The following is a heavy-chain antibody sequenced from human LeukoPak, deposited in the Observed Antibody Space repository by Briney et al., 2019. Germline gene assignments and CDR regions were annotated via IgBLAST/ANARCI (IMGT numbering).Heavy chain of an antibody. Sequence: QTGGSLRLSCAPSGFTVRSNDMSGVRQAPGGGREGVSVIYSGGSTYYADSVKGRFTISRDNSKNRLYLQMNSLRAEDTAVYSCAREESSSSGIDYWGQGTLVTVSS. CDR3: AREESSSSGIDY. V-gene: IGHV3-53*01. D-gene: IGHD6-6*01. J-gene: IGHJ4*02. CDR1: GFTVRSND. CDR2: IYSGGST.